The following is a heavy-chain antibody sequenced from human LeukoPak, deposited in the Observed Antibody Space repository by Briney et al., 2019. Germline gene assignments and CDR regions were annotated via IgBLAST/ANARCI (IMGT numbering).Heavy chain of an antibody. CDR1: GGSISSYY. J-gene: IGHJ5*02. D-gene: IGHD1-14*01. CDR3: ARLNKPGWFDP. Sequence: SETLSLTCTVSGGSISSYYWSWIRHPPGKGLEWIGYIYYSGSTNYNPSLKSRVTISVDTSKNQFSLKLTSVTAADTAVYYCARLNKPGWFDPWGQGTLVTVSS. V-gene: IGHV4-59*08. CDR2: IYYSGST.